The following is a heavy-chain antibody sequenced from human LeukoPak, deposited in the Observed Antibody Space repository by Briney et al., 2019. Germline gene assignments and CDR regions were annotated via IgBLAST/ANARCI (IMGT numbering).Heavy chain of an antibody. CDR2: IYYSGST. Sequence: KTSETLSLTCTVSGVSISSYYWSWIRQPPGKGLEWIGYIYYSGSTNYNPSLKSRVTISVDTSKNQFSLKLDSVTAADTAVYYCAKGTSSGWYYFDYWGQGTLVTVSS. CDR3: AKGTSSGWYYFDY. CDR1: GVSISSYY. D-gene: IGHD6-19*01. V-gene: IGHV4-59*08. J-gene: IGHJ4*02.